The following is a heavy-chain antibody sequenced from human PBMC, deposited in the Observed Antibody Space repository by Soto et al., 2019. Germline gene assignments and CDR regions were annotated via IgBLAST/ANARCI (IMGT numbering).Heavy chain of an antibody. J-gene: IGHJ4*02. CDR2: ISYDGSNK. Sequence: PGGSLRLSCAASGFTFSSYGMHWVRQAPGKGLEWVAVISYDGSNKYYADSVKGRFTISRDNSKNTLYLQMNSLRAEDTAVYYCAKDRLRYCGGDCYPGYWGQGTLVTVS. CDR3: AKDRLRYCGGDCYPGY. D-gene: IGHD2-21*02. V-gene: IGHV3-30*18. CDR1: GFTFSSYG.